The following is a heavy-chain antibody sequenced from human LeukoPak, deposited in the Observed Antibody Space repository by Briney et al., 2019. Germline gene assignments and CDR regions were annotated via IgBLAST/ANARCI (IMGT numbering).Heavy chain of an antibody. CDR3: ARARGSYSLDF. V-gene: IGHV3-7*01. Sequence: GGSLRLSCAASGFTFSNYWMTWVRQTPGEGLVWVANIKQDGSEKYYVDSVKGRFTISRDNAKNSLYLQMNSLRAEDTAVYYCARARGSYSLDFWGQGTLVTVSS. CDR1: GFTFSNYW. CDR2: IKQDGSEK. J-gene: IGHJ4*02. D-gene: IGHD1-26*01.